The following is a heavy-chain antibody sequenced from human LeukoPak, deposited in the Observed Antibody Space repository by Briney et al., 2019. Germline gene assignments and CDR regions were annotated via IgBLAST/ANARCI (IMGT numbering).Heavy chain of an antibody. CDR1: GFTFSNAW. CDR2: IKRKTDGGTT. Sequence: GGSLRLSCAASGFTFSNAWMSWVRQAPGKGLEWVGRIKRKTDGGTTDYAAPVKGRFTISRDDSKNTLYLQMNSLKTEDTAVYYCTTDVKDNHYCHSGYYFDYWGQGTLVTVSS. V-gene: IGHV3-15*01. J-gene: IGHJ4*02. CDR3: TTDVKDNHYCHSGYYFDY. D-gene: IGHD1-14*01.